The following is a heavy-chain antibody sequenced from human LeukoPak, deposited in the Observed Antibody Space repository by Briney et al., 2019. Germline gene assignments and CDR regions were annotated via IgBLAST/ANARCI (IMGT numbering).Heavy chain of an antibody. CDR2: ISYDGSNK. V-gene: IGHV3-30-3*01. Sequence: PGRSLRLSCAASGFTFSSYAMHWVRQAPGKGLEWVAVISYDGSNKYYADSVKGRFTISRDNSKNTLYLQMNSLRAEGTAVYYCARDSGSSSSSKVFDYWGQGTLVTVSS. D-gene: IGHD6-6*01. J-gene: IGHJ4*02. CDR3: ARDSGSSSSSKVFDY. CDR1: GFTFSSYA.